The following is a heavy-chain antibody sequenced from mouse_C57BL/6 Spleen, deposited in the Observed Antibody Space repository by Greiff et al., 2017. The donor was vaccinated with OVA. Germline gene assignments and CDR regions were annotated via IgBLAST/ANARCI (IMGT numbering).Heavy chain of an antibody. Sequence: QVQLQQSGAELVRPGTSVKVSCKASGYAFTNYLIEWVKQRPGQGLEWIGVINPGSGGTNYNEKFKGKATLTADKSSSTAYMQLSSLTSEDSAVYFCAKSVYGSIPHAMDYCGQGNSDTVSS. CDR3: AKSVYGSIPHAMDY. J-gene: IGHJ4*01. CDR1: GYAFTNYL. CDR2: INPGSGGT. D-gene: IGHD1-1*01. V-gene: IGHV1-54*01.